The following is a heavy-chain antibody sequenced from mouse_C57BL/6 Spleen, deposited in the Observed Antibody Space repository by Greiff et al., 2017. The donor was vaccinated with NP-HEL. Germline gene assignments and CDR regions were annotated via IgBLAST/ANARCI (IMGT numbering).Heavy chain of an antibody. CDR3: AREKTAQATYDYFDY. V-gene: IGHV1-4*01. J-gene: IGHJ2*01. D-gene: IGHD3-2*02. CDR1: GYTFTSYT. Sequence: QVQLKQSGAELARPGASVKMSCKASGYTFTSYTMHWVKQRPGQGLEWIGYINPSSGYTKYNQKFKDKATLTADKSSSTAYMQLSSLTSEDSAVYYCAREKTAQATYDYFDYWGQGTTLTVSS. CDR2: INPSSGYT.